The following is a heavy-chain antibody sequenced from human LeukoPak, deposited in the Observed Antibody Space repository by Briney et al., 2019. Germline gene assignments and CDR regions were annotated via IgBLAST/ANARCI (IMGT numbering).Heavy chain of an antibody. Sequence: GGSLRLSCAASGFTFSSYSMNWVRQAPGKGLEWVAVISYDGSNKYYADSVKGRFTISRDNSKNTLYLQMNSLRAEDTAVYYCARESDYGGKTVIDYWGQGTLVTVSS. J-gene: IGHJ4*02. D-gene: IGHD4-23*01. V-gene: IGHV3-30*03. CDR2: ISYDGSNK. CDR1: GFTFSSYS. CDR3: ARESDYGGKTVIDY.